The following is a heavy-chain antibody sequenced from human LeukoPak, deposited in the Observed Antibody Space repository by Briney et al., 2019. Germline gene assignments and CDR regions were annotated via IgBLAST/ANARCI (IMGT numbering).Heavy chain of an antibody. V-gene: IGHV3-23*01. J-gene: IGHJ4*02. Sequence: GGSLRLSCAASGFTFNNYAMSWVRQAPGKGLEWVSAISNTGGSTYYADSVKGRFTISRDNSKDTLYLQMTSLRAEDAAVYYCARRGYYYDSVGYYYFDYWGQGTLVTVSS. D-gene: IGHD3-22*01. CDR2: ISNTGGST. CDR3: ARRGYYYDSVGYYYFDY. CDR1: GFTFNNYA.